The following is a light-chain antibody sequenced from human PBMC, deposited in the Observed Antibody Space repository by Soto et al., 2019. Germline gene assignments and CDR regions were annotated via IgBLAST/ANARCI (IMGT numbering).Light chain of an antibody. CDR1: QSVNSNF. CDR3: QQYVTSPWA. V-gene: IGKV3-20*01. Sequence: LAPGASATLSCRTSQSVNSNFLSWHQQKPGQAPRRLIYGASNRAIGIPDRFSGSGSGTDFTLTISRLEPEDFAVYYCQQYVTSPWAFGQGTRRIS. J-gene: IGKJ1*01. CDR2: GAS.